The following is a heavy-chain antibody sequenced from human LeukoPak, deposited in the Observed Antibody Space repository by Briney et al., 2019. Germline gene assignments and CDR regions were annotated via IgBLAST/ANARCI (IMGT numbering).Heavy chain of an antibody. CDR2: INHSGST. V-gene: IGHV4-34*01. D-gene: IGHD5-18*01. Sequence: ASETLSLTCAVYGGSFSGYHWSWIRQPPGKGLEWIGEINHSGSTNYNPSLKSRVTISVDTSKNQFSLKLSSVTAADTAVYYCAREGDVDTAMVTYFDYWGQGTLVTVSS. CDR1: GGSFSGYH. CDR3: AREGDVDTAMVTYFDY. J-gene: IGHJ4*02.